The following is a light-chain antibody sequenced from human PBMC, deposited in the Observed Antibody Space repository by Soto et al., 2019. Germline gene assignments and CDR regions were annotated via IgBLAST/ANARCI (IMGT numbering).Light chain of an antibody. V-gene: IGKV3-20*01. CDR3: YQYYSSPHT. CDR1: QTISRYD. Sequence: EIVLTQSPGTLSLSPGETATLSCRTSQTISRYDLAWYQQRPGQAPRLLVSATSRRATGIPDRFNGYGSGTDFTLTISSLEPEDFGVYYCYQYYSSPHTFGPGTRVDIK. CDR2: ATS. J-gene: IGKJ3*01.